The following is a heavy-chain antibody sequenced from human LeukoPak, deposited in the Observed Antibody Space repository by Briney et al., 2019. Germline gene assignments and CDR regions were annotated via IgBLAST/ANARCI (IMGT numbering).Heavy chain of an antibody. CDR2: IRSKAYGGTT. CDR3: TRRTYCSGGSCLDY. V-gene: IGHV3-49*04. J-gene: IGHJ4*02. CDR1: EFTFGDYA. Sequence: GGSLRLSCTASEFTFGDYAMSWVRQAPGKGLEWVGFIRSKAYGGTTEYAASVKGRFTISRDDSKSIAYLQMNSLKTEDTAVYYCTRRTYCSGGSCLDYWGQGTLVTVSS. D-gene: IGHD2-15*01.